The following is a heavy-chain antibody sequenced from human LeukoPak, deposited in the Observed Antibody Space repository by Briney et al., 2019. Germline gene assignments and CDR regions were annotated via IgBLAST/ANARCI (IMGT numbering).Heavy chain of an antibody. CDR2: IYTSGST. V-gene: IGHV4-61*02. D-gene: IGHD1-26*01. J-gene: IGHJ4*02. Sequence: SETLSLTCTVSGGSLSSGSYYWRWIRQPAGKGLEWIGRIYTSGSTNYNPSLKSRVTISVDTSKNQFSLKLSSVTAADTAVYYCAREGSGSYGWYFDYWGQGTLVTVSS. CDR1: GGSLSSGSYY. CDR3: AREGSGSYGWYFDY.